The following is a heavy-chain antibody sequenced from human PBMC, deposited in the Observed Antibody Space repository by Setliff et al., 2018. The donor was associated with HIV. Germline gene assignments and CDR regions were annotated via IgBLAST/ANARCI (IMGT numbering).Heavy chain of an antibody. V-gene: IGHV3-43*01. CDR1: GFAFDDYS. CDR3: ANSGSHYEKNF. D-gene: IGHD3-16*01. Sequence: GGSLRLSCGASGFAFDDYSMHWVRQAPGKGLEWVSLISWDGSSTFYADSVKGRFTVSRDNSKNSLYLEMDSLTTEDTALYHCANSGSHYEKNFWGRGTRVTVSS. J-gene: IGHJ2*01. CDR2: ISWDGSST.